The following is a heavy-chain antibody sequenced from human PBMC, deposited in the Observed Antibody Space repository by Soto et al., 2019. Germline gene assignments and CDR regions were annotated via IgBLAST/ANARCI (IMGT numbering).Heavy chain of an antibody. CDR2: IIPIFGTA. CDR3: ARLPKGGSSWRGSKENWFDP. J-gene: IGHJ5*02. Sequence: ASVKVSCKASGGTFSSYAISWVRQAPGQGLEWMGGIIPIFGTANYAQKFQGRVTITADESTSTAYMELSSLRSEDTAVYYCARLPKGGSSWRGSKENWFDPWGQGTLVTVSS. V-gene: IGHV1-69*13. D-gene: IGHD6-13*01. CDR1: GGTFSSYA.